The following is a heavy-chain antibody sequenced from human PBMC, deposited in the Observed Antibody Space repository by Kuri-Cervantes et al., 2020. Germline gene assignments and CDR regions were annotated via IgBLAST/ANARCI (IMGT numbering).Heavy chain of an antibody. CDR2: ISYDGSNK. Sequence: GESLKISCAASGFTFSSYGMHWVRQAPGKGLEWVAVISYDGSNKYYADSVKGRFTISRDNSKNTLYLQMNSLRAEDTAVYYCARDQKFAYYYDSSGYYGGWFDPWGQGTLVTDSS. CDR1: GFTFSSYG. CDR3: ARDQKFAYYYDSSGYYGGWFDP. J-gene: IGHJ5*02. D-gene: IGHD3-22*01. V-gene: IGHV3-30*03.